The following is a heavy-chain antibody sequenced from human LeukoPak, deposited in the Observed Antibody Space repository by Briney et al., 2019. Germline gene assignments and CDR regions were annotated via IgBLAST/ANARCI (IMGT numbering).Heavy chain of an antibody. J-gene: IGHJ4*02. CDR2: IYTDTST. D-gene: IGHD2-15*01. Sequence: GGSLRLSCAASGFTVSSNYMTWVRQAPGQGLEWVSVIYTDTSTHYADSVKGRFTISRDTSRNTLHLQMIGLRAEDTAVYYCVLESGGTLRYWGRGSLVTVSS. CDR3: VLESGGTLRY. CDR1: GFTVSSNY. V-gene: IGHV3-66*01.